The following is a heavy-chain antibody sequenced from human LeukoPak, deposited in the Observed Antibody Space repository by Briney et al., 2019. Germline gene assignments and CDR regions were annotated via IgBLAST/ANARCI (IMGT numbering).Heavy chain of an antibody. V-gene: IGHV1-69*02. CDR1: GGTFSSYT. CDR3: ARVWVDSSGYYRPNYYYYYGMDV. J-gene: IGHJ6*02. D-gene: IGHD3-22*01. Sequence: SVKVSCKASGGTFSSYTISWVRQAPGQGLEWMGRIVPILGIANYAQKFQGRVTITADKSTSTAYMELSSLRSEDTAVYYCARVWVDSSGYYRPNYYYYYGMDVWGQGTTVTVSS. CDR2: IVPILGIA.